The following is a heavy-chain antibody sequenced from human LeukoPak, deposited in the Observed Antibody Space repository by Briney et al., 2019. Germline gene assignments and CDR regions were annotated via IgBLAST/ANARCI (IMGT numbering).Heavy chain of an antibody. D-gene: IGHD4-23*01. CDR3: AKERAPVGAFDI. Sequence: SGGSLRLSCAASGFTFSSYAMSWVRQAPGKGLEWVSAISGSGGSTYYADSVKGRFTISRDNSKNTLYLQMNSLRAEDMAVYYCAKERAPVGAFDIWGQGTMVTVSS. CDR1: GFTFSSYA. CDR2: ISGSGGST. J-gene: IGHJ3*02. V-gene: IGHV3-23*01.